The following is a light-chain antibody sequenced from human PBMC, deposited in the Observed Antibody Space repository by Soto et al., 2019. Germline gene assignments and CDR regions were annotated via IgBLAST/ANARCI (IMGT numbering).Light chain of an antibody. CDR3: QQYYSTPPLT. V-gene: IGKV4-1*01. J-gene: IGKJ4*01. Sequence: IVMTQSPDSLAVSLGERATINCKSTQRILYSSNNKNYLAWYQQKPGQPPKLLIYWASTRESGVPDRFSGSGSGTDFTLTISSLQAEDVAVYYCQQYYSTPPLTFGGGTKLDIK. CDR2: WAS. CDR1: QRILYSSNNKNY.